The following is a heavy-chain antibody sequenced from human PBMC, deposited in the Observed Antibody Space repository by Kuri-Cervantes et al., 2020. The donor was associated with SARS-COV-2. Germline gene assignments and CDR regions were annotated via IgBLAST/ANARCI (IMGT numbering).Heavy chain of an antibody. CDR3: ARGCYSFGVDY. Sequence: SQTLSLTCAVSGGSISSNNYWSWVRQSPGKGLEWIGQVYQNGATNYNPSLRSRVTISVDKSQNRFSLRLSSVTAADTAVYYCARGCYSFGVDYWGQGTLVTVSS. J-gene: IGHJ4*02. V-gene: IGHV4-4*02. D-gene: IGHD2-15*01. CDR2: VYQNGAT. CDR1: GGSISSNNY.